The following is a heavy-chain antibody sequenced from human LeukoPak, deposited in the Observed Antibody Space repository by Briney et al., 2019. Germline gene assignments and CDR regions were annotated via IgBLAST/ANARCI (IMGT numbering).Heavy chain of an antibody. V-gene: IGHV3-23*01. J-gene: IGHJ4*02. CDR3: AKKGAWGRYFDWLLSIDFDY. D-gene: IGHD3-9*01. CDR1: GFTFSSYA. CDR2: ISGSGGST. Sequence: PGGSLRLSCAASGFTFSSYAMSWVRQAPGKGLEWVSAISGSGGSTYYADSVKGRFTISRDNSKNTLYLQMNSPRAEDTAVYYCAKKGAWGRYFDWLLSIDFDYWGQGTLVTVSS.